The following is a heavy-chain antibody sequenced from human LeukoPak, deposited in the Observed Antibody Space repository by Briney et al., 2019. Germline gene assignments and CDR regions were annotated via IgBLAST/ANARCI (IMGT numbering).Heavy chain of an antibody. J-gene: IGHJ4*02. D-gene: IGHD6-6*01. CDR3: ARDFIPYSSSSCFDY. Sequence: PGGSLRLSCAASGFTFSNYEMTWVRQAPGKGLEWISYISSSGSTIYYADSVKGRFTLSRDNAKNSLYLQMNSLRAEDTAVYYCARDFIPYSSSSCFDYWGQGTLVTVSS. CDR1: GFTFSNYE. V-gene: IGHV3-48*03. CDR2: ISSSGSTI.